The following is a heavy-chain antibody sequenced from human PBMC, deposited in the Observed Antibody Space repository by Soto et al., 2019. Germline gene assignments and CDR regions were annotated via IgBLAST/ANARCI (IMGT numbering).Heavy chain of an antibody. J-gene: IGHJ6*03. CDR1: GFTFSSYW. CDR2: INSDGSST. CDR3: ARVGVAAAGIYYYYYMDV. Sequence: GGSLRLSCAASGFTFSSYWMHWVRQAPGKGLVWVSRINSDGSSTSYADSVKGRFTISRDNAKNTLYLQMNSLRAEDTAVYYCARVGVAAAGIYYYYYMDVWGKGTTVTVSS. V-gene: IGHV3-74*01. D-gene: IGHD6-13*01.